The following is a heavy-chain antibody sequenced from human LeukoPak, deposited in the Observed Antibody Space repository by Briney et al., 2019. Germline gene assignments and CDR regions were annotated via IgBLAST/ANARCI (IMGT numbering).Heavy chain of an antibody. V-gene: IGHV4-34*01. CDR1: GGSFSGYY. J-gene: IGHJ6*03. CDR2: INHSGST. D-gene: IGHD6-6*01. Sequence: PSETLSLTYAVYGGSFSGYYWSWIRQPPGKGLEWIGEINHSGSTNYNPSLKSRVTISVDTSKNQFSLKLSSVTAADTAVYYCARGLDVRIAARPGYYYYYMDVWGKGTTVTVSS. CDR3: ARGLDVRIAARPGYYYYYMDV.